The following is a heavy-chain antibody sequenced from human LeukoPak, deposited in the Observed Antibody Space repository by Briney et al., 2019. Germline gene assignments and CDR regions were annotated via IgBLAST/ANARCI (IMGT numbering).Heavy chain of an antibody. J-gene: IGHJ4*02. Sequence: GGSPRLSCAASGFTFSSYWMSWVRQAPGKGLEWVANIKQDGSEKYYVDSVKDRFTISRDNAKNSLYLQMNSLRAEDTAVYYCARDGTTVVGATFDYWGQGTLVTVSS. V-gene: IGHV3-7*01. CDR1: GFTFSSYW. CDR3: ARDGTTVVGATFDY. CDR2: IKQDGSEK. D-gene: IGHD1-26*01.